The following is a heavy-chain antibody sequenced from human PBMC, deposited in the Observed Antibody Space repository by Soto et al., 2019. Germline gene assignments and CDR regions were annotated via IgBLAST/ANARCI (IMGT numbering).Heavy chain of an antibody. Sequence: SVKVSCKASGGTFCSDAITWVRQAPGQGLEWVGMIIPIFGTTNYAQNLQGRVTISADKSTLTSYMELHSLTSDDTALYYCARDRTDSGYCTNWLHXWGQGTQVTVSX. CDR1: GGTFCSDA. J-gene: IGHJ5*02. CDR2: IIPIFGTT. V-gene: IGHV1-69*06. D-gene: IGHD3-22*01. CDR3: ARDRTDSGYCTNWLHX.